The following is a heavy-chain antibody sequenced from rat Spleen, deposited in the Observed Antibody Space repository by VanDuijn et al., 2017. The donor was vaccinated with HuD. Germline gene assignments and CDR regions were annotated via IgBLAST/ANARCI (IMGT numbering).Heavy chain of an antibody. D-gene: IGHD4-3*01. J-gene: IGHJ2*01. V-gene: IGHV3-1*01. Sequence: EVLLQESGPGLVKPSQSLSLTCSVTFYSITSSYRWNWIRKFPGNKMEWIGHISYSGSTSYNPSLKSRISITRHTPKNQFFLQLNSVTTEDTATYYCARSGVPDRWGQGVMVTVSS. CDR1: FYSITSSY. CDR2: ISYSGST. CDR3: ARSGVPDR.